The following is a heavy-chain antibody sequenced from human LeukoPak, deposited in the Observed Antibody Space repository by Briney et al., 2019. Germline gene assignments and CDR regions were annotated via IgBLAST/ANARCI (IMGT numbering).Heavy chain of an antibody. CDR2: KGVDRGST. V-gene: IGHV3-43*02. Sequence: GGSLRLSCAASGYTFDDYAMHWVRQAPGKGLEWVSRKGVDRGSTYYADSVKGRFTISRDNSKNSLYLQMNSLRTEDTALYYCAKDAWAGYSGYDWGDDYFDYWGQGTLVTVS. D-gene: IGHD5-12*01. CDR1: GYTFDDYA. J-gene: IGHJ4*02. CDR3: AKDAWAGYSGYDWGDDYFDY.